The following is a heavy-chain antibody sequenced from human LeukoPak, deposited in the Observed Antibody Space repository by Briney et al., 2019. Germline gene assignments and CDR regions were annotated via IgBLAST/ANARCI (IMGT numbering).Heavy chain of an antibody. J-gene: IGHJ4*02. CDR3: ARDRDILTGYYWGGYAWDY. CDR1: GFTFSSYS. D-gene: IGHD3-9*01. Sequence: PGGSLRLSCAASGFTFSSYSMNWVRQAPGKGLEWVSSISSSSSYIYYADSVKGRFTISRDNAKNSLYLQMNSLRAEDTAVYYCARDRDILTGYYWGGYAWDYWGQGTLVTVSS. CDR2: ISSSSSYI. V-gene: IGHV3-21*01.